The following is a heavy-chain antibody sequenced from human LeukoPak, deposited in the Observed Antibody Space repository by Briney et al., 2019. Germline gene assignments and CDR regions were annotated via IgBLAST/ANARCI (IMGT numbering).Heavy chain of an antibody. CDR3: ARPITMVRGVIIVSDAFDI. CDR2: INPNSGGT. Sequence: ASVKVSCKASGYTFTGYYMHWVRQAPGQGLEWMGWINPNSGGTNYAQKFQGRVTMTRDTSISTAYMELSRLRSDDTAVYYCARPITMVRGVIIVSDAFDIWGQGTVVTVSS. V-gene: IGHV1-2*02. D-gene: IGHD3-10*01. J-gene: IGHJ3*02. CDR1: GYTFTGYY.